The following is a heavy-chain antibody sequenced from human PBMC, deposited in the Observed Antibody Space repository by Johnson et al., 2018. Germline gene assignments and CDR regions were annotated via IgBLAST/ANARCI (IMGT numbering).Heavy chain of an antibody. CDR3: VKGVVVGLTANAFDI. CDR2: ISWESNTI. Sequence: VQLVQSGGGLVQPGRSLRLSCAASGFTFDDYAMHWVRQAPGKGLEWVSGISWESNTIAYADSVKGRFTISSDNAKNALYLQVSSLRVEDTALYYCVKGVVVGLTANAFDIWGQGTMVTVSS. J-gene: IGHJ3*02. D-gene: IGHD2-21*02. V-gene: IGHV3-9*01. CDR1: GFTFDDYA.